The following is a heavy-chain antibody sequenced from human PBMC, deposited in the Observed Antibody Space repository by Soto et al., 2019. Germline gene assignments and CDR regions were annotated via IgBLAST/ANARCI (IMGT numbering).Heavy chain of an antibody. CDR1: GDSISGYF. D-gene: IGHD2-8*02. J-gene: IGHJ5*02. Sequence: QVQLQESGPGLVKPSETLSLTCTVSGDSISGYFWSWIRQPAGKGLEWIGRISGSGATIYNPSLRSRVTISLNPSKRQFSLNLSSVTAADTAVYYCAKDIPGGPPPPWGQGTLVTVSS. V-gene: IGHV4-4*07. CDR3: AKDIPGGPPPP. CDR2: ISGSGAT.